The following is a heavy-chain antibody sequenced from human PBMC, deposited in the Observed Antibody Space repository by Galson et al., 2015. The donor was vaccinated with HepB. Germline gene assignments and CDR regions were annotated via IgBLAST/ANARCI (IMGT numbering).Heavy chain of an antibody. V-gene: IGHV6-1*01. Sequence: CAISGDSVSRATVGWNWIRQSPSRGLEWLGRTYYRSKWYSDYAISVKSRIIINADSSTNQFFLQLNSVTPEDTAVYYCTRVAHLGRGMNVWDQGTTVTV. CDR2: TYYRSKWYS. D-gene: IGHD3-10*01. CDR3: TRVAHLGRGMNV. J-gene: IGHJ6*02. CDR1: GDSVSRATVG.